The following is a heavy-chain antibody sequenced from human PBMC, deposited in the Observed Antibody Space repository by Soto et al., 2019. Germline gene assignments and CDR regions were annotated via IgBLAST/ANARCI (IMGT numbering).Heavy chain of an antibody. J-gene: IGHJ6*02. CDR1: GFSLSNARMG. Sequence: QVTLKESGPVLVKPTETLTLTCTVSGFSLSNARMGVSWIRQPPGKALEWLAHIFSNDEKSYSTALKSRLTISKDTSKSLVVLTMTNMEPVDIATYYCALMQIAAGPIYYYYGMDDWGQGTTVIVSS. CDR3: ALMQIAAGPIYYYYGMDD. V-gene: IGHV2-26*01. CDR2: IFSNDEK. D-gene: IGHD6-6*01.